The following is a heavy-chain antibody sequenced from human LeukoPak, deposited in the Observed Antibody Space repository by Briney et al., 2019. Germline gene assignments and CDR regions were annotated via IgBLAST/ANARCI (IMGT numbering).Heavy chain of an antibody. CDR1: GGSISSGGYY. CDR3: ARASVAGMQNAFDL. J-gene: IGHJ3*01. D-gene: IGHD6-19*01. V-gene: IGHV4-31*03. Sequence: SQTLSLTCTVSGGSISSGGYYWSWLRQHPGTGLEWIGYISYSGSSYYHPSLKSRLSISLDTSKNQFSLTLSSVTAAVTAVFYCARASVAGMQNAFDLWGQGTMVTVSS. CDR2: ISYSGSS.